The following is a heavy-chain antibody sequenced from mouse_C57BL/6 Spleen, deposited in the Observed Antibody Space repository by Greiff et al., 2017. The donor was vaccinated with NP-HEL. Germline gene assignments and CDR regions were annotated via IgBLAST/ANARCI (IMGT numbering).Heavy chain of an antibody. D-gene: IGHD3-2*02. CDR3: AMGSAGLFAY. Sequence: EVQGVESGGGLVKPGGSLKLSCAASGFTFSDYGMHWVRQAPEKGLEWVAYISSGSSTIYYADTVKGRFTISRDNAKNTLFLQMTSLRSEGTAMYYCAMGSAGLFAYWGQGTLVTVSA. V-gene: IGHV5-17*01. J-gene: IGHJ3*01. CDR2: ISSGSSTI. CDR1: GFTFSDYG.